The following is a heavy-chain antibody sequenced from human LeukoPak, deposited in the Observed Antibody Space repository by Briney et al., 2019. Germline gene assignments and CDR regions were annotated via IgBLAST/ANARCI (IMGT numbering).Heavy chain of an antibody. CDR1: GFTFSSHA. CDR2: MSYDGSHE. V-gene: IGHV3-30*04. D-gene: IGHD3-10*01. CDR3: AREQRGEVYFDY. J-gene: IGHJ4*02. Sequence: GTSLRLSCAASGFTFSSHAMHWVRQAPGKGLEWVAVMSYDGSHEYYADSVKGRFIISRDNSKKTLSLQMHSLRPEDTAVYYCAREQRGEVYFDYWGQGTLVTVSS.